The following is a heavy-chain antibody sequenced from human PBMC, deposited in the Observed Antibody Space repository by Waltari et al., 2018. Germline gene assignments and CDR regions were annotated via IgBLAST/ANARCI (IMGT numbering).Heavy chain of an antibody. D-gene: IGHD6-6*01. CDR1: AGSFSGFY. V-gene: IGHV4-34*01. CDR3: ARGGPGKYSSSSLDY. J-gene: IGHJ4*02. Sequence: QVQLQQWGAGLLKPSETLSLKCAVYAGSFSGFYWTWIRQPPGKGLEWIGEINHSGSIKYNPSLKSRVTISVDPSNNQFSLRLSSVTAADTAVYYCARGGPGKYSSSSLDYWGQGTLVTVSS. CDR2: INHSGSI.